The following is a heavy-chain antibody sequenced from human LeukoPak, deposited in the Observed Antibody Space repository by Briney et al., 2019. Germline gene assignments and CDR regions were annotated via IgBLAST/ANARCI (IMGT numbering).Heavy chain of an antibody. CDR2: ISYDGSNK. Sequence: GGSLRLSCAASGFTFRSYGMYWVRQAPGKGLEWVAVISYDGSNKYYADSVKGRFTISRDNSKNTLYLQMNSLKAEDTAVYYCAREGAYSSGWSDYWGQGTLVTVSS. D-gene: IGHD6-19*01. J-gene: IGHJ4*02. CDR3: AREGAYSSGWSDY. CDR1: GFTFRSYG. V-gene: IGHV3-30*19.